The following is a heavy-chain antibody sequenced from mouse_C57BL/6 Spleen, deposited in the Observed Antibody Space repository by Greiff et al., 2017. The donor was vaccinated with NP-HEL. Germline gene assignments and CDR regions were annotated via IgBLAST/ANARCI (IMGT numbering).Heavy chain of an antibody. J-gene: IGHJ3*01. CDR3: TPIYYGFAY. CDR1: GFTFSNYW. Sequence: EVKVEESGGGLVQPGGSMKLSCVASGFTFSNYWMNWVRQSPEKGLEWVAQIRLKSDNYATHYAESVKGRFTISRDDSKSSVYLQMNNLRAEDTGIYYCTPIYYGFAYWGQGTLVTVSA. CDR2: IRLKSDNYAT. D-gene: IGHD2-1*01. V-gene: IGHV6-3*01.